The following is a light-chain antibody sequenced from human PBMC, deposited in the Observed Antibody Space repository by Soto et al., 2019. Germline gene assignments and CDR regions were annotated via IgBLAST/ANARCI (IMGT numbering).Light chain of an antibody. J-gene: IGKJ1*01. CDR1: QNINTW. CDR2: RAS. V-gene: IGKV1-5*03. Sequence: IQMTQSPSTLSASVGDRVTITCRASQNINTWLAWYQQKPGKAPRLLIYRASSLENGVPSRFGGRGSGTQFIFTISSRQPDDSATYDCQQYSSDSTFGQGTKVEIK. CDR3: QQYSSDST.